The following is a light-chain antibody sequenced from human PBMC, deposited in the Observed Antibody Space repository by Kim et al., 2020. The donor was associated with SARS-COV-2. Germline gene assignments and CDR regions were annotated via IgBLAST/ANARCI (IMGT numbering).Light chain of an antibody. J-gene: IGKJ1*01. CDR1: QSISIW. CDR3: QQYNSYSRA. V-gene: IGKV1-5*03. Sequence: DIQMTQSPSTLSASVGDRVTITCRASQSISIWLAWYQQKPGKAPKLLIYRASSLESGVPSRFSGSGSGTEFTLTISSLQPDDFATYYCQQYNSYSRAFGQGTKVDIK. CDR2: RAS.